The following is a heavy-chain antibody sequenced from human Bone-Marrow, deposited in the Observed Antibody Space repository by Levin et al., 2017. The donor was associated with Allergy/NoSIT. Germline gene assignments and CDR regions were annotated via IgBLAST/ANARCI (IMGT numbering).Heavy chain of an antibody. CDR1: GYIFTDYL. CDR3: ARGGTEIRYPDWLLLH. CDR2: INPKSADT. V-gene: IGHV1-2*02. Sequence: KPGGSLRLSCETSGYIFTDYLMHWVRQAPGQRPQWMGWINPKSADTNYAQSFHGRVIMTTDAALGTAYMEMTRLTSDDTAVYYCARGGTEIRYPDWLLLHWGQGTLVIVSS. J-gene: IGHJ4*02. D-gene: IGHD3-9*01.